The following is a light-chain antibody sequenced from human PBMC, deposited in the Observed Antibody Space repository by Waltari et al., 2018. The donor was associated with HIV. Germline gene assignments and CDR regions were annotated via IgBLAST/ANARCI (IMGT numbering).Light chain of an antibody. CDR3: QAWGAGIRV. CDR1: SGHTSNA. J-gene: IGLJ3*02. CDR2: INTDGSH. V-gene: IGLV4-69*01. Sequence: QLVLTQSPSASASLGASVKLTCTLSSGHTSNAIAWHQQQPEKGPRFLLKINTDGSHDRGDGIPALFSGSSSGAERYLTISSLQSEDEADYYCQAWGAGIRVFGGGTKLTVL.